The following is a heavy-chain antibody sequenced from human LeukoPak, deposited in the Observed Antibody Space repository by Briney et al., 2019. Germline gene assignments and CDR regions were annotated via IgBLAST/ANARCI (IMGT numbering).Heavy chain of an antibody. V-gene: IGHV3-48*04. J-gene: IGHJ3*02. CDR1: GFTFSSYS. D-gene: IGHD3-10*01. CDR3: ARDQAITMVRGVITPDAFDI. Sequence: GGSLRLSCAASGFTFSSYSMNWVRQAPGKGLEWVSYISSSSSTIYYADSVKGRFTISRDNAKNSLYLQMNSLRAEDTAVYYCARDQAITMVRGVITPDAFDIWGQGTMVTVSS. CDR2: ISSSSSTI.